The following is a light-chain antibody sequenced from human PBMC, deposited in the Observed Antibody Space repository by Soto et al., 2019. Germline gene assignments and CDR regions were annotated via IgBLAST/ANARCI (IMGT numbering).Light chain of an antibody. Sequence: DIQMTQSPSSLSASVGDRVTITCRASQSISSYLNWYKQKPGKAPKLLIYAASSLQSGVPSRFSGSGSGTDFTLTNSSLQPEDFATYYCQQSYSTPYAFGQGTNMEIK. CDR3: QQSYSTPYA. J-gene: IGKJ2*01. CDR2: AAS. V-gene: IGKV1-39*01. CDR1: QSISSY.